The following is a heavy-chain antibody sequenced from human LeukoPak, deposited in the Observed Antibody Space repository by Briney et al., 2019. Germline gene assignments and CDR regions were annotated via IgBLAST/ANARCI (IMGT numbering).Heavy chain of an antibody. CDR1: GFTFSSYA. D-gene: IGHD2-15*01. J-gene: IGHJ6*03. Sequence: PGGSLRLSCAASGFTFSSYAMSWVRQAPGKGLEWVSAISGSGGSTYYADSVKGRFTISRDNSKNTLYLQMNSLRAEDTAVYYCAACSGYSYYYMDVWGTGTTVTVSS. CDR2: ISGSGGST. CDR3: AACSGYSYYYMDV. V-gene: IGHV3-23*01.